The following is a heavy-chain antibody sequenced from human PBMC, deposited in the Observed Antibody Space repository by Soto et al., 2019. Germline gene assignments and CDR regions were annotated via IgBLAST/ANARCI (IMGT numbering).Heavy chain of an antibody. CDR2: IIPIFGTA. J-gene: IGHJ6*02. V-gene: IGHV1-69*12. D-gene: IGHD6-6*01. CDR1: GGTFSSYA. Sequence: QVQLVQSRAEVKKPGSSVKVSCKASGGTFSSYAISWVRQAPGQGLEWMGGIIPIFGTANYAQKFQGRVTITADESTSTAYMELSSLRSEDTAVYYCASHGRQLVDYYYGMDVWGQGTTVTVSS. CDR3: ASHGRQLVDYYYGMDV.